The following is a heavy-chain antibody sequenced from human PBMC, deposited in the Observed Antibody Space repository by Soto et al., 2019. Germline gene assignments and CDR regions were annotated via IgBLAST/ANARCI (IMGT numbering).Heavy chain of an antibody. J-gene: IGHJ6*02. CDR1: GYTFINYY. CDR3: ARDEDIVEFAVARYGTDV. Sequence: QVQLVQSGAEVKKPGASVQVSCKASGYTFINYYVHWVRQAPGQGLEWMGLFNPSRGVATYAQKFQGRVAMTGDTSTTTLSMELSSLRSEDTAVYYCARDEDIVEFAVARYGTDVWGQGTTVTVSS. D-gene: IGHD2-15*01. V-gene: IGHV1-46*01. CDR2: FNPSRGVA.